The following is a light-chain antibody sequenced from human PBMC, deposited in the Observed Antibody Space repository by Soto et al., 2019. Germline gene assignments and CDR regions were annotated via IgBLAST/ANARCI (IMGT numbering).Light chain of an antibody. CDR3: QQYNTYQGT. CDR1: QNIDKW. J-gene: IGKJ1*01. V-gene: IGKV1-5*01. CDR2: DAS. Sequence: DIQMTQSPSTLSASVGDRVSITCRASQNIDKWLAWYQQKPQKAPKLLIFDASTLESGVPSRFSGSGSVTEFTLTISSLQPDDFATYYCQQYNTYQGTFGPGTKVEIK.